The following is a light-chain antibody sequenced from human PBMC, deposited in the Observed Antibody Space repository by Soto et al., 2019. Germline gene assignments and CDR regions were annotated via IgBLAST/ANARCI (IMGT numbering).Light chain of an antibody. CDR2: DVT. V-gene: IGLV2-8*01. CDR3: MCYAGGNNWV. Sequence: QSALTQPPSASGSPGQSVTISCTGTSSDVGTHGYVSWYQQHAGKAPKLMIYDVTKLPAGVPDRFSGSKSANTASLTVSGLQAEDEADYYCMCYAGGNNWVFGGGTKLTVL. CDR1: SSDVGTHGY. J-gene: IGLJ3*02.